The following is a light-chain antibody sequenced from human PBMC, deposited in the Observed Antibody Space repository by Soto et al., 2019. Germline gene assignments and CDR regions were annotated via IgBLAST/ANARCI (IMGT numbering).Light chain of an antibody. CDR1: SSDVGSYNY. V-gene: IGLV2-11*01. Sequence: QSALTQPRSVSGSPGQSLTISCAGASSDVGSYNYVSWYQLHPGKAPKLLIYDVNKRPSGVPDRFSGSKSGNTASLTISGLRAEDEADYYCCSYAGTYTWVFGGGTQLTVL. CDR3: CSYAGTYTWV. J-gene: IGLJ3*02. CDR2: DVN.